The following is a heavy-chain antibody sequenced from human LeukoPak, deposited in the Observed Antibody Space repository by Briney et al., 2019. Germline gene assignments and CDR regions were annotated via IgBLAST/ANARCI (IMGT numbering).Heavy chain of an antibody. CDR2: ISAYNGNT. CDR1: GYTFTSYG. D-gene: IGHD3-10*01. CDR3: ARGDYYGSGTYYKKTVDY. Sequence: ASVKVSCKASGYTFTSYGINWVRQAPGQGLEWMGWISAYNGNTNYAQKLQGRVTMTTGTSTSTAYMELRSLRSDDTAVYYCARGDYYGSGTYYKKTVDYWGQGTLVTVSS. V-gene: IGHV1-18*01. J-gene: IGHJ4*02.